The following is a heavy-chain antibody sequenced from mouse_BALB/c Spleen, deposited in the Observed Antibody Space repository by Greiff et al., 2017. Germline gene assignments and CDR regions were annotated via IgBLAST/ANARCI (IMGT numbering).Heavy chain of an antibody. CDR2: ISDGGSYT. V-gene: IGHV5-4*02. CDR1: GFTFSDYY. J-gene: IGHJ3*01. Sequence: EVNVVESGGGLVKPGGSLKLSCAASGFTFSDYYMYWVRQTPEKRLEWVATISDGGSYTYYPDSVKGRFTISRDNAKNNLYLQMSSLKSEDTAMYYCARDPGNYGSNWFAYWGQGTLVTVSA. D-gene: IGHD1-1*01. CDR3: ARDPGNYGSNWFAY.